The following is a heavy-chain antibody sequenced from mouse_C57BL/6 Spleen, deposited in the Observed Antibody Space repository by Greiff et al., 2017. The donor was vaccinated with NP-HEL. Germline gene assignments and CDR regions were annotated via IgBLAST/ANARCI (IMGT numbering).Heavy chain of an antibody. CDR2: IRSKSNNYAT. D-gene: IGHD2-5*01. Sequence: EVKLVESGGGLVQPKGSLKLSCAASGFSFNTYAMNWVRQAPGKGLEWVARIRSKSNNYATYYADSVKDRFTISRDDSESMLYLQMNNLKTEDTAMYYCVRQGSNYGYFDYWGQGTTLTVSS. J-gene: IGHJ2*01. V-gene: IGHV10-1*01. CDR3: VRQGSNYGYFDY. CDR1: GFSFNTYA.